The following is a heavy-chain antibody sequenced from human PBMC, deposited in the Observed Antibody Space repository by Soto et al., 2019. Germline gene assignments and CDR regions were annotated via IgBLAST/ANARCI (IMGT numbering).Heavy chain of an antibody. D-gene: IGHD5-12*01. CDR1: GFIFSSHT. CDR2: ISASSTYI. Sequence: EVQLVESGGGLVKPGGSLRLSCAASGFIFSSHTMNWVRQVPGKGLEWVSSISASSTYIYYADSLKGRFTISRDNAYNSLYLPVSSLRAEETAVYYCARGWLRDPWMYWGQGTLVTVSS. CDR3: ARGWLRDPWMY. J-gene: IGHJ4*02. V-gene: IGHV3-21*02.